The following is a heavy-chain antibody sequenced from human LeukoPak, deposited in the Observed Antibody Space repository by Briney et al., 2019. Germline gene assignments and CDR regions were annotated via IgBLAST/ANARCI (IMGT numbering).Heavy chain of an antibody. CDR2: IIPIFGTA. V-gene: IGHV1-69*05. D-gene: IGHD2-15*01. CDR1: GGTFSSYA. CDR3: ARESGYCSGGSCYYDY. J-gene: IGHJ4*02. Sequence: GASVKVSCKASGGTFSSYAISWVRQAPGQGLEWMGRIIPIFGTANYAQKFQGRVTITTDESTSTAYMVLSSLRSEDTAVYYCARESGYCSGGSCYYDYWGQGTLVTVSS.